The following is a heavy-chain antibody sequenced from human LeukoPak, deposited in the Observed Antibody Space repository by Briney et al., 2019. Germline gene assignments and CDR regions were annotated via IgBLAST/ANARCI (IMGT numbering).Heavy chain of an antibody. V-gene: IGHV4-4*02. CDR3: ARGAPYSYGLSSYFDY. CDR2: IYHSGST. D-gene: IGHD5-18*01. Sequence: SETLSLTCAVSGGSISSSNWWSWVPQPPGKGLEWVGEIYHSGSTNYNPSLKSRVTISVDKSKNQFSLKLSSVTAADTAVYYCARGAPYSYGLSSYFDYWGKGTLVTVSS. J-gene: IGHJ4*02. CDR1: GGSISSSNW.